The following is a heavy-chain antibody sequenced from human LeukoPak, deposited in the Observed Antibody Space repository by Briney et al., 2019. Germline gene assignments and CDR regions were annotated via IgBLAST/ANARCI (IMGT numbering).Heavy chain of an antibody. CDR1: GFTYSSYW. Sequence: PGGSLRLSCAASGFTYSSYWMSWVRQAPGKGPEWVANIKQDGSDKYYVDSVKGRFTISRDNAKNPLYLQMNSLRVEDTAVYYCARAVAENWFDPWGQGTLVTVSS. V-gene: IGHV3-7*01. CDR2: IKQDGSDK. J-gene: IGHJ5*02. CDR3: ARAVAENWFDP. D-gene: IGHD6-19*01.